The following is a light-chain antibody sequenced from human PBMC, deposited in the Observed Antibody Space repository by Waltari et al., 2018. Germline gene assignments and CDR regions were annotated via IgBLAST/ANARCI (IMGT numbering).Light chain of an antibody. CDR3: QQYDNLRT. Sequence: DIQMTQSPSTLSASVGDRVSITCRASQNVNSWLAWYHQRPGEAPKLLIYRVSSLASGVPSRFSGSGSGTEFRLTITSLQPDDLGTYYCQQYDNLRTFGQGTKLEI. J-gene: IGKJ2*01. CDR2: RVS. CDR1: QNVNSW. V-gene: IGKV1-5*03.